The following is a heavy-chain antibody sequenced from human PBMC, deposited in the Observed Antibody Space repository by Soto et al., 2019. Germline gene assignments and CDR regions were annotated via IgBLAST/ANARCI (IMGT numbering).Heavy chain of an antibody. D-gene: IGHD3-3*01. V-gene: IGHV1-69*04. Sequence: GASVKVSCKASGYTFTGYYMHWVRQAPGQGLEWMGRIIPILGIANYAQKFQGRVTITADKSTSTAYMELSSLRSEDTAVYYCARDYYDFWSGPDAFDIWGQGTMVTVSS. CDR2: IIPILGIA. CDR1: GYTFTGYY. J-gene: IGHJ3*02. CDR3: ARDYYDFWSGPDAFDI.